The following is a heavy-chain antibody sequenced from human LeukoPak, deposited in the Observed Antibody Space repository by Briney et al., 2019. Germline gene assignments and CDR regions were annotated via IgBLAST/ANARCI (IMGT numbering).Heavy chain of an antibody. V-gene: IGHV4-34*01. Sequence: SETLSLTCTVSGGSISSYYWSWIRQPPGKGLEWIGEINHSGSTNYNPSLKSRVTISVDTSKNQFSLKLSSVTAADTAEYYCARGYSSSWYSFDYWGQGTLVTVSS. D-gene: IGHD6-13*01. CDR1: GGSISSYY. CDR3: ARGYSSSWYSFDY. J-gene: IGHJ4*02. CDR2: INHSGST.